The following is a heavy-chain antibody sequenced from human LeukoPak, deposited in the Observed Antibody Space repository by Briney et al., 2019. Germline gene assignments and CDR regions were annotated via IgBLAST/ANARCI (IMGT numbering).Heavy chain of an antibody. Sequence: ASVKVSCKASGYTFTNYGISGVRQAPGQGLEWMGWISTYNGNTNSAQKLQGRVTMTTDTSTSTAYMELRSLRSDDTAVYYCARDWEVVEQRDVWGSYRFGYFDYWGQGTLVTVSS. V-gene: IGHV1-18*01. CDR2: ISTYNGNT. CDR3: ARDWEVVEQRDVWGSYRFGYFDY. CDR1: GYTFTNYG. J-gene: IGHJ4*02. D-gene: IGHD3-16*02.